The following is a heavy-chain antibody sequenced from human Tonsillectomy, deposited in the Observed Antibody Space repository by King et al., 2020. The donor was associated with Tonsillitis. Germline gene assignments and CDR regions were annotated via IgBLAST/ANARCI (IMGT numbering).Heavy chain of an antibody. V-gene: IGHV3-23*04. Sequence: VKLVESGGGLVQPGGSLRLSCAASGFTFSRYAMSWVRQAPGKGLEWVSGIIASGDNTYYADSVKGRLTVSRDNSKNTLYLQMNGLRAEDTAVYYCAKDTLYFGAGNFDYWGQGTLVTVSS. CDR2: IIASGDNT. D-gene: IGHD3-9*01. J-gene: IGHJ4*02. CDR3: AKDTLYFGAGNFDY. CDR1: GFTFSRYA.